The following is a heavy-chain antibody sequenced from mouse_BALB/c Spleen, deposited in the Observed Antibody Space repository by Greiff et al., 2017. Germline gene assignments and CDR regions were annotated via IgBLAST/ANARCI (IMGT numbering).Heavy chain of an antibody. V-gene: IGHV1-69*02. CDR2: IYPSDSYT. J-gene: IGHJ3*01. D-gene: IGHD1-1*02. CDR1: GYTFTSYW. CDR3: TSNGGGFAY. Sequence: QVQLQQPGAELVRPGASVKLSCKASGYTFTSYWINWVKQRPGQGLEWIGNIYPSDSYTNYNQKFKDKATLTVDKSSSTAYMQLSSPTSEDSAVYYCTSNGGGFAYWGQGTLVTVSA.